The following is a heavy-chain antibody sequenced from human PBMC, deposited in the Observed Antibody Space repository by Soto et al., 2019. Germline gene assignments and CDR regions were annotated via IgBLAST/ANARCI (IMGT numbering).Heavy chain of an antibody. CDR1: GGSISSSSYY. D-gene: IGHD3-22*01. V-gene: IGHV4-39*01. Sequence: QLQLQESGPGLVKPSETLSLTCTVSGGSISSSSYYWGWIRRPPGKGLESIGSLYYSGRTYYDPSPKRRVTRSVETSKNQFSLKLSSVTAADTAVYYWARHGMDYYDSSGYYYSPYYLDYWGQGTLVTVSS. CDR3: ARHGMDYYDSSGYYYSPYYLDY. J-gene: IGHJ4*02. CDR2: LYYSGRT.